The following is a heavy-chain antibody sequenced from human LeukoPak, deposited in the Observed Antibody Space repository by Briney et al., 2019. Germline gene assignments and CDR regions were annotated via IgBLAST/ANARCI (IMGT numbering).Heavy chain of an antibody. J-gene: IGHJ4*02. CDR3: ARTRWRYYFDY. CDR2: IKHDGSEK. CDR1: GGFTFSSYW. Sequence: GGSLRLSCAASGGFTFSSYWMSWVRQAPGKGLEWVANIKHDGSEKYYVDSVKGRFTISRDNAKNSLYLQMNSLRAEDTAVYCCARTRWRYYFDYRGQGTLLTVAS. V-gene: IGHV3-7*01. D-gene: IGHD2-15*01.